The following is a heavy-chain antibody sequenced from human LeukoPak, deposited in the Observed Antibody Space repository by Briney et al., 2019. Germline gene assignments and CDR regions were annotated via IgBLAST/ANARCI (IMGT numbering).Heavy chain of an antibody. CDR1: GYTFTSYG. Sequence: ASVKVSCKASGYTFTSYGISWVRQAPGQGLEWMGWISAYNGNTNYAQKLQGRVTMTTDTSTSTAYMELRSLRSDDTAVYYCASLYSSGWYGAFDIWGQGTMATVSS. D-gene: IGHD6-19*01. J-gene: IGHJ3*02. CDR3: ASLYSSGWYGAFDI. CDR2: ISAYNGNT. V-gene: IGHV1-18*01.